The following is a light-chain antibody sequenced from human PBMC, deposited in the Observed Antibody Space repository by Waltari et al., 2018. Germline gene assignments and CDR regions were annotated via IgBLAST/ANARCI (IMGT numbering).Light chain of an antibody. J-gene: IGKJ1*01. CDR2: GAS. CDR1: QTVSTY. Sequence: IVLTQSPATLSLSPGERATLSCRARQTVSTYLAWFQQKPGQAPRLLIYGASNRAPGIPARFSGSGSGTDFSLTISSLEPEDFAVYYCLQRSLWPWTFGQGTKVAVK. V-gene: IGKV3-11*01. CDR3: LQRSLWPWT.